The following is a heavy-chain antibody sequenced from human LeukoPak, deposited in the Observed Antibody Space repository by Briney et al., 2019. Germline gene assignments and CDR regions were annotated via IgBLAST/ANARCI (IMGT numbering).Heavy chain of an antibody. Sequence: ASVRVSCKASGYSFSDFHIHWVRQAPGQGLEWMGWINPKSGATTYAERFRCRVTMTRDTSLNTVYLELASLYSDDTAVFYCARDYSDGHNRRDAFDLWGQGTTLIVSS. D-gene: IGHD5-18*01. CDR3: ARDYSDGHNRRDAFDL. CDR2: INPKSGAT. CDR1: GYSFSDFH. J-gene: IGHJ3*01. V-gene: IGHV1-2*02.